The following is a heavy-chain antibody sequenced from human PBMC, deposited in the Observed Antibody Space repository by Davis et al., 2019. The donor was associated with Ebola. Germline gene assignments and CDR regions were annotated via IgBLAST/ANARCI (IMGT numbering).Heavy chain of an antibody. V-gene: IGHV7-4-1*02. D-gene: IGHD6-13*01. J-gene: IGHJ4*02. CDR2: INTNTGNP. CDR1: GYTFTGYG. Sequence: AASVQVSCKASGYTFTGYGLNWVRQAPGQGLEWVGWINTNTGNPTYAQGFTGRFVFSLDTSVSTAYLQISSLKAEDTAVYYCARDPPIIAAPGLDYWGQGTLITVSS. CDR3: ARDPPIIAAPGLDY.